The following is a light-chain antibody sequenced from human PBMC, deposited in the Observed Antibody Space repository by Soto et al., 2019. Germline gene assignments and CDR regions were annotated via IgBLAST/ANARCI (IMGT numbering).Light chain of an antibody. CDR3: QQWSSSTRT. Sequence: EIVLTQSPGTLSLSPGERATLSCRASQSVTNSRLAWYQQKPGQAPKVLIYGGSNRATGIPDRFSGSGSGTDFTLTISRLEPEDFAIYYRQQWSSSTRTFGQGTKLEIK. CDR1: QSVTNSR. CDR2: GGS. V-gene: IGKV3-20*01. J-gene: IGKJ2*02.